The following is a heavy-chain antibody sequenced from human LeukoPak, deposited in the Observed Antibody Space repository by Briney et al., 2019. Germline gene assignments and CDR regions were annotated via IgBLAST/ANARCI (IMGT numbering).Heavy chain of an antibody. D-gene: IGHD1-26*01. V-gene: IGHV3-21*01. Sequence: GGSLRLSCAASGFTFSSYSMNWVCQAPGKGLEWVSSISSSSSYIYYADSVKGRFTISRDNAKNSLYLQMNSLRAEDTAVYYCAREPSGSYYRLDYWGQGTLVTVSS. CDR3: AREPSGSYYRLDY. CDR2: ISSSSSYI. J-gene: IGHJ4*02. CDR1: GFTFSSYS.